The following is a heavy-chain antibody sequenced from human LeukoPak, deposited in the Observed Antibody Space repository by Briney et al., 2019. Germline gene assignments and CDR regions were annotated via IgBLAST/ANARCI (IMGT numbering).Heavy chain of an antibody. D-gene: IGHD6-19*01. CDR1: GGSFSGYY. V-gene: IGHV4-34*01. CDR3: ASSGWYEGGVY. Sequence: PSETLSLTCAVYGGSFSGYYWSWIRQPPGKGLEWIGEINHSGSTNYNPSLKSRVTISVDTSKNQFSLKLSSVTAADTAVYYCASSGWYEGGVYWGQGTLVTVSS. J-gene: IGHJ4*02. CDR2: INHSGST.